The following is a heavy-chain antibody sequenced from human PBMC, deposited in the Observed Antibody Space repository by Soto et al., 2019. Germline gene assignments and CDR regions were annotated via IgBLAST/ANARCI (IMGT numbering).Heavy chain of an antibody. CDR1: GGSISSGGYY. D-gene: IGHD3-9*01. J-gene: IGHJ4*02. V-gene: IGHV4-31*03. CDR3: ARVIDDILTGYPDAAYFDY. Sequence: TSETLSLTCTVSGGSISSGGYYWSWIRQHPGKGLEWIGYIYYSGGTYYNPSLKSRVTISVDTSKNQFSLKLSSVTAADTAVYYCARVIDDILTGYPDAAYFDYWGQGTLVTVSS. CDR2: IYYSGGT.